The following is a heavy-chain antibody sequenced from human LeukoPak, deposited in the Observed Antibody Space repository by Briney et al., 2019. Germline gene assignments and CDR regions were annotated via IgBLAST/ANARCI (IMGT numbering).Heavy chain of an antibody. CDR3: ARLGWLYGSGSMNWFDT. D-gene: IGHD3-10*01. V-gene: IGHV4-39*01. Sequence: SETLSLTCTVSGASISGSSYYWGWIRQPPGKGLEWIASIYYTGSTYYSPSLKSRVTMSVDTSKNQFSLKLSSVTAADTAVFYCARLGWLYGSGSMNWFDTWGQGTLVTVSS. J-gene: IGHJ5*02. CDR2: IYYTGST. CDR1: GASISGSSYY.